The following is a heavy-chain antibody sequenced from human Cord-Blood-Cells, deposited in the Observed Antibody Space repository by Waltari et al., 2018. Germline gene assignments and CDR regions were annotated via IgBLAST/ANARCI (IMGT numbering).Heavy chain of an antibody. CDR1: GFTFSSYS. CDR2: ISSSSSYI. Sequence: EVQLVESGGGLVKPGGSLRLSCAASGFTFSSYSMNWVRQAPGKGLEWVSSISSSSSYIYYADSVKGRFTISRDNAKNSLYLQMNSLRAEDTAVYYCARGKYYYDSSGAFDIWGQGTMVTVSS. D-gene: IGHD3-22*01. J-gene: IGHJ3*02. CDR3: ARGKYYYDSSGAFDI. V-gene: IGHV3-21*01.